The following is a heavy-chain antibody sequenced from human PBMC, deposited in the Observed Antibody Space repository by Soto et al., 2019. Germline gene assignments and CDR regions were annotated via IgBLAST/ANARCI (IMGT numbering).Heavy chain of an antibody. CDR1: GGTFSSYA. V-gene: IGHV1-69*06. Sequence: QVQLVQSGAEVKKPGSSVKVSCKASGGTFSSYAISWVRQAPGQGLEWMGGIIPVFNRPDYAQRFQGRVTITADISTSTVYMEVSSLRSEDTAVYYCARGGGEMATPPPYIDWGQGTKVTVSS. CDR2: IIPVFNRP. D-gene: IGHD3-16*01. CDR3: ARGGGEMATPPPYID. J-gene: IGHJ4*02.